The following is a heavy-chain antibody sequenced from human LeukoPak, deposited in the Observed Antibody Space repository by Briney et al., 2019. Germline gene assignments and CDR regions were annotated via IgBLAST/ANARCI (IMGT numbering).Heavy chain of an antibody. Sequence: GGSLRLSCAPSVLVFSRYEENWVRQAPGKGVEWVSYISSSGRSFYYAESVKGRFTIYRDNSKNSLYLQMNSQRVEDRGVYYLSRGSRGSSWFLDYWGEGARVTVPS. D-gene: IGHD6-13*01. CDR3: SRGSRGSSWFLDY. CDR1: VLVFSRYE. V-gene: IGHV3-48*03. CDR2: ISSSGRSF. J-gene: IGHJ4*02.